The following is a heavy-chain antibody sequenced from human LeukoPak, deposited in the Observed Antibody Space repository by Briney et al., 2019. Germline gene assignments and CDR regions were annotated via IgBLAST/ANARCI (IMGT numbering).Heavy chain of an antibody. V-gene: IGHV3-49*04. CDR1: GFTFGDYA. D-gene: IGHD6-19*01. J-gene: IGHJ3*02. Sequence: GVLRLSCTASGFTFGDYAMSWVRQAPGKGLEWVGFIRSKAYGGTTEYAASVKGRFTISRDDSKSIAYLQMNSLKTEDTAVYYCTREEVEYSSGNDAFDIWGQGTMVTVSS. CDR3: TREEVEYSSGNDAFDI. CDR2: IRSKAYGGTT.